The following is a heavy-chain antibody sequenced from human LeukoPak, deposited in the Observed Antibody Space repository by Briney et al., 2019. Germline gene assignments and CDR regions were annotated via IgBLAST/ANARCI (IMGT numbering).Heavy chain of an antibody. CDR3: TRWLTSGAFDI. CDR2: INAGNDDT. CDR1: GYIFTRNV. V-gene: IGHV1-3*01. J-gene: IGHJ3*02. Sequence: GATVKVSCKTSGYIFTRNVIHWVRQAPGQSLEWLGWINAGNDDTKYSQKFQGRVTFTSDTSASTAYMELSSLRSEDTAVFYCTRWLTSGAFDIWGQGTMVTVSS. D-gene: IGHD6-19*01.